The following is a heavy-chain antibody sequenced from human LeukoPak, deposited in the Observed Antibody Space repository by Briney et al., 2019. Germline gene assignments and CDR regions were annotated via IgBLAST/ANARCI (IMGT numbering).Heavy chain of an antibody. Sequence: GASVKVSCKASGYTFSGYYIDWVRQAPGQGLEWMGWINFNSGDTNYAQKFQGRVTVTRDTSISTTYMELSSLRADDTAIYHCVRERGATVDYWGQGTLVTVS. CDR2: INFNSGDT. J-gene: IGHJ4*02. CDR3: VRERGATVDY. V-gene: IGHV1-2*02. D-gene: IGHD1-26*01. CDR1: GYTFSGYY.